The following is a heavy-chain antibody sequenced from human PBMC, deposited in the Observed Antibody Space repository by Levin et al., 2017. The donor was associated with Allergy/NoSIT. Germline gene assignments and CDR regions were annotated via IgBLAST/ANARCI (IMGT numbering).Heavy chain of an antibody. CDR1: GGSISSGGYY. J-gene: IGHJ4*02. CDR3: ARANPSDGSCLDY. V-gene: IGHV4-31*03. CDR2: IYYSGST. Sequence: SETLSLTCTVSGGSISSGGYYWSWIRQHPGKGLEWIGYIYYSGSTYYNPSLKSRVTISVDTSKNQFSLKLSSVTAADTAVYYCARANPSDGSCLDYWGQGTLVTVSS. D-gene: IGHD2-15*01.